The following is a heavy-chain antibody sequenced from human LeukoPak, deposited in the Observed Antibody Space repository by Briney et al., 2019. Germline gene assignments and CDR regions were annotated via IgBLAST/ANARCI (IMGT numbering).Heavy chain of an antibody. V-gene: IGHV1-69*05. CDR3: TRDSVAATDAFDI. CDR2: IIPIFGTA. Sequence: SLKVSCKASGGTFSSYAISWVRQAPGQGLEWMGRIIPIFGTANYAQKFQGRVTITTDESTSTAYMELSSLRSEDTAAYYCTRDSVAATDAFDIWGQGTMVTVSS. CDR1: GGTFSSYA. J-gene: IGHJ3*02. D-gene: IGHD6-6*01.